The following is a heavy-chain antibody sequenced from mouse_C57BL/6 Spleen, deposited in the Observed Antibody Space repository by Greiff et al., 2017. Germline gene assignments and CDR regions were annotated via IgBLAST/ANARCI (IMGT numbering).Heavy chain of an antibody. V-gene: IGHV14-4*01. D-gene: IGHD1-1*01. J-gene: IGHJ1*03. Sequence: EVKLMESGAELVRPGASVKLSCTASGFNIKDDYMHWVKQRPEQGLEWIGWIDPENGDTEYASKFQGKATITADTSSNTAYLQLSSLTSEDTAVYYCTTDTTVEEYFDVWGTGTTVTVSS. CDR2: IDPENGDT. CDR3: TTDTTVEEYFDV. CDR1: GFNIKDDY.